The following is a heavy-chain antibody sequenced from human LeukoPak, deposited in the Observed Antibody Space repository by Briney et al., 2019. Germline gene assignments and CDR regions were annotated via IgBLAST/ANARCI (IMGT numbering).Heavy chain of an antibody. J-gene: IGHJ4*02. D-gene: IGHD3-3*01. CDR1: GFTSSDYY. CDR3: ARADFKRGIDY. Sequence: GSLRLSCAASGFTSSDYYMSWIRQPPGKGLEWIGYIYYSGSTNYNPSLKSRVTMSVDTSKNQFSLKLSSVTAADTAVYYCARADFKRGIDYWGQGTLVTVSS. CDR2: IYYSGST. V-gene: IGHV4-59*12.